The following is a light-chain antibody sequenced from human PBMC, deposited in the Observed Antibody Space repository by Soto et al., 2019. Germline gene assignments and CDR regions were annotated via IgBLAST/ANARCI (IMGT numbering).Light chain of an antibody. V-gene: IGLV2-11*01. CDR1: SSDVGAYNF. CDR3: CSYGGSFYV. Sequence: QPVLTQPRSVSGSPGQSVTISCTGTSSDVGAYNFVSWYQQHPGKAPKLVIFDVSQRPSGVPDRFSGSKSGSTASLTISGLQPEDEADYYCCSYGGSFYVIGTGTKSPS. CDR2: DVS. J-gene: IGLJ1*01.